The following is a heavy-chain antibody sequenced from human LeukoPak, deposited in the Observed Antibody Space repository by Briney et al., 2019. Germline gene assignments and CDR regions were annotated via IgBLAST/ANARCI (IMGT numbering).Heavy chain of an antibody. V-gene: IGHV4-34*01. CDR1: GGSFSGYY. CDR2: INHSGST. Sequence: SETLSLTCAVYGGSFSGYYWSWIRQPPGKGLEWIGEINHSGSTNYNPSLKSRVTISVDTSKNQFSLKLSSVTAADTAVYYCARGRRVRGVINYYYYYGMDVWGQGTTVTVSS. CDR3: ARGRRVRGVINYYYYYGMDV. J-gene: IGHJ6*02. D-gene: IGHD3-10*01.